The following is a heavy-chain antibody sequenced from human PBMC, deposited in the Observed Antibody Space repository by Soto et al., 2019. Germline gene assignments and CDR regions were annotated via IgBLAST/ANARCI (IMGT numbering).Heavy chain of an antibody. CDR1: GFTFSDYW. CDR3: ARDDSCPIMFEY. CDR2: IKGDGSSI. J-gene: IGHJ4*02. Sequence: EVQLVESGGGLVQPGGSLRLSCAASGFTFSDYWMHWVRQAPGKGLVWVSHIKGDGSSIRYADSVKGRFTISRDNAKNTLYLQMNSLRAEDTAIYYCARDDSCPIMFEYWGQGNLVTVSS. D-gene: IGHD4-4*01. V-gene: IGHV3-74*01.